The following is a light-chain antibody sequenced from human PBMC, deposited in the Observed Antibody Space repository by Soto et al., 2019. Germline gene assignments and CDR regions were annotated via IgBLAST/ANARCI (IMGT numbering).Light chain of an antibody. CDR1: SSNIGAGFD. J-gene: IGLJ2*01. CDR2: GNS. Sequence: QSVLTQPPSVSGAPGQRVTISCTGSSSNIGAGFDVHWYHQIAGTAPKLLIYGNSNRPSGVPDRFSGSNSGNTAALTISRVEAGDEADYYCQLWDSNSDHVVFGGGTKLTVL. CDR3: QLWDSNSDHVV. V-gene: IGLV1-40*01.